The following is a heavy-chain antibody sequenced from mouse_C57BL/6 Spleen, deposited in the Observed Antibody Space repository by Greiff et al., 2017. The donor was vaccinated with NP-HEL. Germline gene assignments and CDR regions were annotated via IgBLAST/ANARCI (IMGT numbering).Heavy chain of an antibody. CDR3: ARSKVVAYYFDY. Sequence: EVKLMESGGGLVKPGGSLKLSCAASGFTFSDYGMHWVRQAPEKGLEWVAYISSGSSTIYYADTVKGRFTISRDNAKNTLFLQMTSLRSEDTAMYYCARSKVVAYYFDYWGQGTTLTVSS. CDR2: ISSGSSTI. J-gene: IGHJ2*01. V-gene: IGHV5-17*01. CDR1: GFTFSDYG. D-gene: IGHD1-1*01.